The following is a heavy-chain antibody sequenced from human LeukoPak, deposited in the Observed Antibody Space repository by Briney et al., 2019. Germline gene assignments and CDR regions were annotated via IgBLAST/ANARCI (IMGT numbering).Heavy chain of an antibody. D-gene: IGHD4-23*01. V-gene: IGHV1-8*01. CDR1: GYSFNNYD. Sequence: ASVRVSCKASGYSFNNYDVNWVRQASGQGLEWMGWMNPNNGNSGYAQKFQGRVTMTRDTSISTAYMELSSLTSEDTAVYYCATELRWKDHWGQGTLVTVSS. CDR3: ATELRWKDH. J-gene: IGHJ4*02. CDR2: MNPNNGNS.